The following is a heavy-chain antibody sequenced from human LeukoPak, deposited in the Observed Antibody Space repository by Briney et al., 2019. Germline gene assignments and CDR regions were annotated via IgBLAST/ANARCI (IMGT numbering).Heavy chain of an antibody. CDR3: ARAGIAAAGTNFDY. J-gene: IGHJ4*02. V-gene: IGHV4-61*02. Sequence: SETLSLTCTVSGGLISSGSYYWSWIRQPAGKGLEWVGRMYTSGSTNYNPSLKSRVTISVDTSKNQFSLKLSSVTAADTAVYYCARAGIAAAGTNFDYWGQGTLVTVSS. CDR1: GGLISSGSYY. D-gene: IGHD6-13*01. CDR2: MYTSGST.